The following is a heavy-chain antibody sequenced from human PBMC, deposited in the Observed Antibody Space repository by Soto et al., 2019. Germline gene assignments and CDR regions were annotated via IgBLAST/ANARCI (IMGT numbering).Heavy chain of an antibody. CDR1: GYTFTSYG. D-gene: IGHD2-21*02. CDR2: ISAYNGST. CDR3: ARVRHIVVVTATNDFDY. V-gene: IGHV1-18*01. J-gene: IGHJ4*02. Sequence: ASVKVSCKASGYTFTSYGISWVRQAPGQGLEWMGWISAYNGSTNYAQKLQGRVTMTTDTSTGTAYMELRSLRSDDTAVYYCARVRHIVVVTATNDFDYWGQGTLVTVSS.